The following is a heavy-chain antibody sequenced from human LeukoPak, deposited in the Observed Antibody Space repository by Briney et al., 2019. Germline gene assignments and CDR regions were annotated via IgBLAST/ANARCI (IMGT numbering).Heavy chain of an antibody. CDR3: AKADGDTMVRGVISHFDY. CDR1: GFTFSSYA. V-gene: IGHV3-23*01. Sequence: GGSLRLSCAASGFTFSSYAMSWVRQAPGKGLEWVSAISGSGGSTYYADSVKGRFTIPRDNSKNTLYLQMNSLRAEDTAVYYCAKADGDTMVRGVISHFDYWGQGTLVTVSS. CDR2: ISGSGGST. D-gene: IGHD3-10*01. J-gene: IGHJ4*02.